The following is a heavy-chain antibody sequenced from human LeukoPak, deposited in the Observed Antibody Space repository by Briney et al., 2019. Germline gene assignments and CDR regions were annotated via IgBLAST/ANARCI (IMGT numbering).Heavy chain of an antibody. D-gene: IGHD6-19*01. J-gene: IGHJ4*02. V-gene: IGHV3-23*01. Sequence: PGGSLRLSCAASGFTFSSYAMSWVRQAPGKGLDWVSAISGSGGTTYYADSVKGRFTISRDNSKNTLYLQMNSLRAEDTAVYYCAKSLQWLVPGDYFDYWGQGTLVTVSS. CDR1: GFTFSSYA. CDR3: AKSLQWLVPGDYFDY. CDR2: ISGSGGTT.